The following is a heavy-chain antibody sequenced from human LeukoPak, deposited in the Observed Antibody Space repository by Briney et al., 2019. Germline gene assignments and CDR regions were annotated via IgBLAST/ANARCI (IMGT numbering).Heavy chain of an antibody. Sequence: ASVKVSCKASGYTFTGYYMHWVRQAPGQGLEWMGWINPNSGGTNYAQKFQGRVSMTTDTSTSTAYMELRSLRSDDTAVYYCAREGFIAVAGTGFDYWGQGTLVTVSS. V-gene: IGHV1-2*02. CDR1: GYTFTGYY. D-gene: IGHD6-19*01. CDR3: AREGFIAVAGTGFDY. CDR2: INPNSGGT. J-gene: IGHJ4*02.